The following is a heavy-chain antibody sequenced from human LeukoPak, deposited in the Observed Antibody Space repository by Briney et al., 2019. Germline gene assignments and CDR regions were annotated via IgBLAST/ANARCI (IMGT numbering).Heavy chain of an antibody. CDR3: AKVAYNYYMDV. J-gene: IGHJ6*03. D-gene: IGHD2-15*01. CDR2: IGLSSDTT. CDR1: GFTFNDYA. Sequence: GGSLRLSCAASGFTFNDYAMSWVRQAPGEGLEWVSEIGLSSDTTYYADSVRGRFTVSRDDPKSTVYLQMKGLRAEDTAVYYCAKVAYNYYMDVWGKGTTVTVSS. V-gene: IGHV3-23*01.